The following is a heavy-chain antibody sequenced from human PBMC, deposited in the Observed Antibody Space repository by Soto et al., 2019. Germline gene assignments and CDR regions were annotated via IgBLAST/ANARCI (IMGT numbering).Heavy chain of an antibody. CDR2: VNPSAGIT. Sequence: ASVKFSCKASRDPCTSYYVQWRRKAPRQGPGWIGIVNPSAGITSCAQELKGRVTIARGTSTKTVYMELSSLRSDDTAVNYRARDSYYWSGSYLCYYGMDVWGQGTTVTVSS. CDR1: RDPCTSYY. J-gene: IGHJ6*02. V-gene: IGHV1-46*04. CDR3: ARDSYYWSGSYLCYYGMDV. D-gene: IGHD3-10*01.